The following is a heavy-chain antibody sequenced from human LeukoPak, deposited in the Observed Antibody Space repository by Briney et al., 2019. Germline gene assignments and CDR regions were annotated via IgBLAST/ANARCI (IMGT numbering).Heavy chain of an antibody. Sequence: GASVKVSCKVSGYTPTELSMHWVRQAPGKGLEWMGGFDPEDGETIYAQKFQGRVTMTEDTSTDTAYMELSSLRSEDTAVYYCATSDITIFGVVIMKESWGQGTLVTVSS. CDR1: GYTPTELS. D-gene: IGHD3-3*01. V-gene: IGHV1-24*01. CDR2: FDPEDGET. CDR3: ATSDITIFGVVIMKES. J-gene: IGHJ5*02.